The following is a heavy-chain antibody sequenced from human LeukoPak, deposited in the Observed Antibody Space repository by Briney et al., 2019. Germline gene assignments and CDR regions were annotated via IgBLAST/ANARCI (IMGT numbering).Heavy chain of an antibody. CDR1: GFTFSSYS. D-gene: IGHD6-6*01. Sequence: GGSLRLSCAASGFTFSSYSMNWVRQAPGKGLEWVSSISSSSSYIYYADSVKGRFTISRDNSKSTLYLQMNSLRAEDTAVYYCARSKSSSSPNFDYWGQGTLVTVSS. V-gene: IGHV3-21*01. CDR3: ARSKSSSSPNFDY. J-gene: IGHJ4*02. CDR2: ISSSSSYI.